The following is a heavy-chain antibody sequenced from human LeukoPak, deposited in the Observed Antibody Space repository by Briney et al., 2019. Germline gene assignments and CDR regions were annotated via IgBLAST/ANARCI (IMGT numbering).Heavy chain of an antibody. CDR2: VNTDGSST. CDR3: ARVKDTSYGMDV. J-gene: IGHJ6*02. D-gene: IGHD2-15*01. CDR1: GFTFSTYV. V-gene: IGHV3-74*01. Sequence: PGGSLRLSCAGSGFTFSTYVMSWVRQAPGKGLVWVSRVNTDGSSTSYADSVKGRFTISRDNAKNTLYLQMNSLRAEDTAVYYCARVKDTSYGMDVWGQGTTLTVSS.